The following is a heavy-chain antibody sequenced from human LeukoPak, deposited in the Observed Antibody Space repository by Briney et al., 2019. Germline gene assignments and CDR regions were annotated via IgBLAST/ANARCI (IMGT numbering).Heavy chain of an antibody. Sequence: GGSLRLSCAASGFIVSSNYMNWVRQAPGKGLEWVSVIYTGGNTYYADSVKGRFTISRDKSKNMLYLQMNSLRAEDTAVYYCASPSSGQSFDIWGQGTMVTVSS. CDR2: IYTGGNT. J-gene: IGHJ3*02. V-gene: IGHV3-53*01. D-gene: IGHD3-22*01. CDR1: GFIVSSNY. CDR3: ASPSSGQSFDI.